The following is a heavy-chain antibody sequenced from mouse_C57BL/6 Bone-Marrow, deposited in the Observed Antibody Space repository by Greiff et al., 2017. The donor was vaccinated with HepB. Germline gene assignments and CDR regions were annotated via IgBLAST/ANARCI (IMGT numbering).Heavy chain of an antibody. CDR3: TKDSNYSYYYAMEN. CDR1: GFNIKDDY. D-gene: IGHD2-5*01. J-gene: IGHJ4*01. V-gene: IGHV14-4*01. CDR2: IDPENGDT. Sequence: EVQLPESGAELVRPGASVKLSCTASGFNIKDDYMHWVKQRPEQGLEWIGWIDPENGDTEYASKFQGKATITADTSSNTAYLQLSSLTSEDTAVYYCTKDSNYSYYYAMENWGQGNSVSVTA.